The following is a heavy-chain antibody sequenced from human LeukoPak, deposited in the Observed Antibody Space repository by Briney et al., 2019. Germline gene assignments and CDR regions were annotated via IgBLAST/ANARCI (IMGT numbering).Heavy chain of an antibody. J-gene: IGHJ5*02. D-gene: IGHD3-9*01. CDR1: GGTFSNYA. Sequence: ASVKVSCKASGGTFSNYAISWVRQAPGQGLEWMGGIIPIFGTANYAQKFQGRVTITRDTSASTAYMELSSLRSEDTAVYYCARGIDSFDPWGQGTLVTVSS. CDR3: ARGIDSFDP. V-gene: IGHV1-69*05. CDR2: IIPIFGTA.